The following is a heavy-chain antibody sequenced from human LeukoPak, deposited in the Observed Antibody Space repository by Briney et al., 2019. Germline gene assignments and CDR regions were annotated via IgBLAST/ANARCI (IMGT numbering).Heavy chain of an antibody. CDR2: IYYSGST. CDR3: ASMKTSLGYCSSTSCYGEGYYFDY. D-gene: IGHD2-2*01. CDR1: GGSISSSSYY. Sequence: SETLSLTCTVSGGSISSSSYYWGWIRQPPGKGLEWIGSIYYSGSTYYNPSLKSRVTISVDTSKNQFSLKLSSVTAADTAVYYCASMKTSLGYCSSTSCYGEGYYFDYWGQGTLVTVSS. J-gene: IGHJ4*02. V-gene: IGHV4-39*01.